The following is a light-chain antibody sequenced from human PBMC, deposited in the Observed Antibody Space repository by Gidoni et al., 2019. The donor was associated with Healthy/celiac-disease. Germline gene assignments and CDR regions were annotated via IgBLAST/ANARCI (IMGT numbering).Light chain of an antibody. CDR2: GAS. CDR3: QQDGSSPFT. V-gene: IGKV3-20*01. J-gene: IGKJ3*01. CDR1: QSVSSSY. Sequence: EIVLTQSPGTLSLSPGERATLSCRASQSVSSSYLAWYQQKPGQAPRLLIYGASSRATGIPDRFRGSGSGKDFTLTISRLEPEDFAVYYCQQDGSSPFTFGPGTKVDIK.